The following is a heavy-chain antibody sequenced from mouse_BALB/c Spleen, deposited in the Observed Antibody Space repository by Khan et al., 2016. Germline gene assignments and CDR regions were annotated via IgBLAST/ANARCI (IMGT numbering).Heavy chain of an antibody. J-gene: IGHJ2*01. D-gene: IGHD2-14*01. CDR1: GFTFSTYG. CDR3: ARENYRYYFDY. Sequence: EVELVESGGGLVQPGGSLKLSCAASGFTFSTYGMSWVRQTPDKRLELVATINSNGGSTYYPDSVKGRFTISRDNAKNNLYLQMSSLKSEHTAMYYCARENYRYYFDYWGQGTTLTVSS. CDR2: INSNGGST. V-gene: IGHV5-6-3*01.